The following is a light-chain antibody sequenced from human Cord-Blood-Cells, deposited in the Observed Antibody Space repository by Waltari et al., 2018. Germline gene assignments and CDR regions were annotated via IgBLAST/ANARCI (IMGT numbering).Light chain of an antibody. CDR1: QSISSY. V-gene: IGKV1-39*01. J-gene: IGKJ2*01. Sequence: DIQMTQPPSSLSASVGDRVTITCRGSQSISSYLNWYQQKPGKAPKLLIYAASSLKSGVPSRFSGSGSETDFTLTISSLQPEDFATYYCQQSYSSYTFGQGTKLEIK. CDR2: AAS. CDR3: QQSYSSYT.